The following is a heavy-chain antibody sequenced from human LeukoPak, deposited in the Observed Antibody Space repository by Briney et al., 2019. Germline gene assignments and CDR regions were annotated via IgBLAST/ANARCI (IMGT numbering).Heavy chain of an antibody. Sequence: PGGSLRLSCAASGFTFSSYAMSWVRQAPGKGLEWVSAISCSGGSTYYADSVEGRFTISRDNSKNTLYLQMTSLRAEDTAVYYCARGLGYCSGGSCYEYLHHWGQGTLVTVSS. V-gene: IGHV3-23*01. CDR1: GFTFSSYA. CDR2: ISCSGGST. J-gene: IGHJ1*01. D-gene: IGHD2-15*01. CDR3: ARGLGYCSGGSCYEYLHH.